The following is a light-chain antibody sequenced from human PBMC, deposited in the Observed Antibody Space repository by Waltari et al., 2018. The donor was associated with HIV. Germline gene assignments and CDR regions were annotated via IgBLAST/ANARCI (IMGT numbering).Light chain of an antibody. J-gene: IGKJ4*01. V-gene: IGKV3-15*01. CDR3: QQYYNWPPLT. Sequence: EIVMTQSPATLSVFTGDRATLSCRASQSVSSNLAWYQQKPGQAPRPLIYGASTRATGIPARFSGSGSGTEFTITISSLQSEDFAVYYCQQYYNWPPLTFGGGTKVEI. CDR2: GAS. CDR1: QSVSSN.